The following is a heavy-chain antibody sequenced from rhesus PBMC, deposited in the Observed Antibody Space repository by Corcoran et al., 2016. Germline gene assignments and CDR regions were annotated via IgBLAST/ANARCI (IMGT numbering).Heavy chain of an antibody. D-gene: IGHD3-22*01. CDR2: IGGSSGST. CDR1: GYSISSGSG. V-gene: IGHV4-127*01. CDR3: AIMDYGDY. Sequence: QVQLQESGPGLVKPSETLSLTCAVSGYSISSGSGWRWIRPPPGKGLEWVGYIGGSSGSTNYNPSLKSRVTISKDTSKNQFSLKLSSATAADTAVYFCAIMDYGDYWGQGVLVTVSS. J-gene: IGHJ4*01.